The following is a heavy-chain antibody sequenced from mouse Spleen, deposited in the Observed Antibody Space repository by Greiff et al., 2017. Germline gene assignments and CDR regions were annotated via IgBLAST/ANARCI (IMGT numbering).Heavy chain of an antibody. CDR1: GFTFSSYA. J-gene: IGHJ3*01. CDR2: ISSGGGNT. Sequence: EVKLVESGGGLVKLGGSLKLSCAASGFTFSSYAMSWVRQTPEKRLEWVATISSGGGNTYYPDSVKGRFTISRDNAKNTLYLQMSSLKSEDTAMYYCARQGLRQSGGFAYWGQGTLVTVSA. D-gene: IGHD2-2*01. V-gene: IGHV5-9*04. CDR3: ARQGLRQSGGFAY.